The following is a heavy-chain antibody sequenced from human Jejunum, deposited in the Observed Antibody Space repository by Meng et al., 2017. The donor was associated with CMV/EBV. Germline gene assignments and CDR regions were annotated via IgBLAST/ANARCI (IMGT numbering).Heavy chain of an antibody. D-gene: IGHD2-15*01. J-gene: IGHJ4*02. Sequence: ASGFFFSAYYMTWVRQAPGKGLEWISYISDSGDTIYYADSVKGRFTISRDNTKNSVFLQINSLRAEDTAVFYCAKGGDGSKRIDYWGQGSLVTVSS. CDR1: GFFFSAYY. CDR2: ISDSGDTI. CDR3: AKGGDGSKRIDY. V-gene: IGHV3-11*01.